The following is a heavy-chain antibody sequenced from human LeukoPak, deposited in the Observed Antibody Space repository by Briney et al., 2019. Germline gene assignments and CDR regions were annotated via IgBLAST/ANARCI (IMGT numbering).Heavy chain of an antibody. J-gene: IGHJ3*01. Sequence: PGGSLRLSCAASGFTFSTYPMYWVRQAPGKGLEWVAVISYDESNKYYADSVKGRFTVPRDNPKNTLSLQMKRLRAEHTAVYYCVRVRDSSNWYVFDVWGQGTMVTVSS. CDR3: VRVRDSSNWYVFDV. V-gene: IGHV3-30*04. CDR2: ISYDESNK. D-gene: IGHD6-13*01. CDR1: GFTFSTYP.